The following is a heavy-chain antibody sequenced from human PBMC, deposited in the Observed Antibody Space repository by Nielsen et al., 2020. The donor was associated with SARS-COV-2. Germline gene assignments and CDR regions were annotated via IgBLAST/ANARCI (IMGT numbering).Heavy chain of an antibody. Sequence: GGSLRLSCAASGFTFSSYAMHWVRQAPGKGLEWVAVISYDGSNKYHADSVKGRFTISRDNSKNTLYLQMNSLRAEDTAVYYCARVSGSPPQFDYYYYGMDVWGQGTTVTVSS. V-gene: IGHV3-30-3*01. CDR3: ARVSGSPPQFDYYYYGMDV. CDR2: ISYDGSNK. CDR1: GFTFSSYA. J-gene: IGHJ6*02. D-gene: IGHD3-10*01.